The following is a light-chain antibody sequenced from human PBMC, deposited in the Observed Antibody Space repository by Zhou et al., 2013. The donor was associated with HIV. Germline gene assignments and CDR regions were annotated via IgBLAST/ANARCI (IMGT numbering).Light chain of an antibody. J-gene: IGKJ1*01. Sequence: DIEMTQSPSSLSASVGDRVTITCRASQSFSTYLNWYQQKPGKAPNLLIYATSSLQSGVPSRFSGSASGTDFTLTISSLQPDDFATYYCQQYKMYLSFGQGTKVEIK. CDR3: QQYKMYLS. V-gene: IGKV1-39*01. CDR2: ATS. CDR1: QSFSTY.